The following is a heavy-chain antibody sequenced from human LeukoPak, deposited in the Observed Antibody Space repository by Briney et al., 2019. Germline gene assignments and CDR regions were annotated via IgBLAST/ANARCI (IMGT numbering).Heavy chain of an antibody. Sequence: PGGSLRLSCAASGFTFSTYWMHWVRQPPGKGLVWVSRIDSAGSSTTYADSVKGRFTISRDNAKNSLYLQMNSLRAEDTAVYYCARVARWNTMVRGENYYYYYMDVWGKGTTVTVSS. J-gene: IGHJ6*03. V-gene: IGHV3-74*01. CDR1: GFTFSTYW. CDR3: ARVARWNTMVRGENYYYYYMDV. CDR2: IDSAGSST. D-gene: IGHD3-10*01.